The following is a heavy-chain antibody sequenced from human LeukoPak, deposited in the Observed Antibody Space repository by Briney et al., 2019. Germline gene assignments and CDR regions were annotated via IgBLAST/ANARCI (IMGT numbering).Heavy chain of an antibody. CDR2: MNPNSGDT. Sequence: ASVKVSCKASGYTFSSYDINWVRQASGQGLEWMGWMNPNSGDTGYAQKFQGRVTMTRNTSIITAYMELSSLRSEDTAVYYCARVSSGYYYDSSGYPKRKFDAFDIWGQGTMVTVSS. J-gene: IGHJ3*02. CDR3: ARVSSGYYYDSSGYPKRKFDAFDI. D-gene: IGHD3-22*01. V-gene: IGHV1-8*01. CDR1: GYTFSSYD.